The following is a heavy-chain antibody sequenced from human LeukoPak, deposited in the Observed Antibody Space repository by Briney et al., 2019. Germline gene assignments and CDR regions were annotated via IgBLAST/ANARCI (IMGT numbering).Heavy chain of an antibody. V-gene: IGHV3-33*01. Sequence: GGSLRLSCAASGFTFSSYGMHWVRQAPGKGLEWVAVIWYDGSNKYYADSVKGRFTISRDNSKNTLYLQMNSLRAEDTAVYCCARDINYFDYWGQGTLVTVSS. CDR1: GFTFSSYG. CDR3: ARDINYFDY. J-gene: IGHJ4*02. CDR2: IWYDGSNK. D-gene: IGHD3-10*01.